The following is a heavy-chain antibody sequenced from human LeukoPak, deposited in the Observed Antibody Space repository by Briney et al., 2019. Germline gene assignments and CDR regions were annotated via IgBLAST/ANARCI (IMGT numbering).Heavy chain of an antibody. CDR3: ARDTADYYGMDV. J-gene: IGHJ6*02. CDR1: GGSISTYF. CDR2: IDYSGST. Sequence: SSETLSLTCTVSGGSISTYFWTWIRQPPGKGLEWIGYIDYSGSTNYNPSLKSRVTISVDTSKNQFSLKLSSVTAADTAVYYCARDTADYYGMDVWGQGTTVTVSS. V-gene: IGHV4-59*01.